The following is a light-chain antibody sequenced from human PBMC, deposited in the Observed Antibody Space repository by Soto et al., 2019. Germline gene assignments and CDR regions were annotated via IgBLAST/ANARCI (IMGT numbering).Light chain of an antibody. Sequence: QSVLAQPPSVSGSHGHSITVSCPGTPRGIGASNFVSWYQPLPGMAPKLIIFEATHRPSGVSDRFSGSKAGITAPLTISGLQADDEAEYFCISYKTDDTFVFGTGPKVTV. CDR1: PRGIGASNF. CDR2: EAT. J-gene: IGLJ1*01. V-gene: IGLV2-14*01. CDR3: ISYKTDDTFV.